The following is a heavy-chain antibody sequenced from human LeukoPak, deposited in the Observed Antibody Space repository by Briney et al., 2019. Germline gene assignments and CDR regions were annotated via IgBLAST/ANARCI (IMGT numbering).Heavy chain of an antibody. V-gene: IGHV4-59*08. CDR3: ARHLRPGVAGFDF. CDR1: GGSIHGYY. J-gene: IGHJ4*02. CDR2: IYYSGST. Sequence: SETLSLTCTVSGGSIHGYYWTWVRQPPGKGLEWIGFIYYSGSTQYNPPLKSRATILVDTSNNQFSLMLSSVTAADTAVYYCARHLRPGVAGFDFWGQGALVTVSS. D-gene: IGHD6-19*01.